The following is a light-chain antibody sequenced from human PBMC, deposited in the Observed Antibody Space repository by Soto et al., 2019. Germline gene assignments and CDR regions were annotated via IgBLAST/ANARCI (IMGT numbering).Light chain of an antibody. CDR2: GVS. J-gene: IGLJ2*01. Sequence: QSALTQPASASGSPGQSITISCTGTSSDVGGYNYVSWYQQHPGKAPRLIIYGVSNRPSGLSSRFSGSKSGSTASLTISGLQADDEADYYCSSYTSSSTLVFGGGTKLTVL. V-gene: IGLV2-14*01. CDR1: SSDVGGYNY. CDR3: SSYTSSSTLV.